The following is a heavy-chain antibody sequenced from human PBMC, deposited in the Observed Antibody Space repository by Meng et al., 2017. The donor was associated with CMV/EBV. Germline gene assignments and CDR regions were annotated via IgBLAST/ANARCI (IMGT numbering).Heavy chain of an antibody. J-gene: IGHJ4*02. Sequence: SVKVSCKASGFTFTSSAVQWVQQARGQRLEWIGWIVVGSGNTNYAQKFQERVTITRDMSTSTAYMELSSLRSEDTAVYYCAADLYSGYEKYYDSSGYYYWGQGTLVTVSS. V-gene: IGHV1-58*01. D-gene: IGHD3-22*01. CDR2: IVVGSGNT. CDR3: AADLYSGYEKYYDSSGYYY. CDR1: GFTFTSSA.